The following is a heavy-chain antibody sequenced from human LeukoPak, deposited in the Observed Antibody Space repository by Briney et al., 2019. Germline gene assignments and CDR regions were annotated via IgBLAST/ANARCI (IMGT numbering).Heavy chain of an antibody. J-gene: IGHJ5*02. Sequence: SETLSLTCTVSSGSISSGNYYWSWIRQPPGKGREWIGYIYYSGSTYYNPSLRSRVTISVDTSKNQFSLNLSSVTAADTSVYFCARADGNYYGWFDPWGQGTLVTVPS. V-gene: IGHV4-30-4*08. D-gene: IGHD1-26*01. CDR3: ARADGNYYGWFDP. CDR2: IYYSGST. CDR1: SGSISSGNYY.